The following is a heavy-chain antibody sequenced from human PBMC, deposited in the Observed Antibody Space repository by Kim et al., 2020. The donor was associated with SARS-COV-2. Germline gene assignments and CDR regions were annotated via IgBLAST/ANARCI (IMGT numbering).Heavy chain of an antibody. D-gene: IGHD1-26*01. V-gene: IGHV3-74*01. Sequence: GGSLRLSCAPSGFTFSSYWMHWVRQAPGKGLVWVSRINSDGSSTTYADSVKGRFTISRDNAKKTLYLQMNSLRAEDTAVYYCARYGGTSDCFDYWGQGTLVTVSS. CDR3: ARYGGTSDCFDY. CDR1: GFTFSSYW. CDR2: INSDGSST. J-gene: IGHJ4*02.